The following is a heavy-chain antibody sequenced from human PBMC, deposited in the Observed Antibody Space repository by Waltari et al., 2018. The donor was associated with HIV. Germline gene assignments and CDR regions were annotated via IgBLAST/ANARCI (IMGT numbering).Heavy chain of an antibody. D-gene: IGHD1-26*01. CDR1: GFPVSSHY. V-gene: IGHV3-53*01. CDR2: FDSGYPT. CDR3: ARGGGSYLHFFDY. J-gene: IGHJ4*02. Sequence: EVQLVESGGGLIQPGGSLRLSCAASGFPVSSHYMTLVRQAPGRGLVWFSVFDSGYPTYSANSVKGRFAISRNNSKNTLYLQMNSLRAEDTAVYYCARGGGSYLHFFDYWGQGTLVTVSS.